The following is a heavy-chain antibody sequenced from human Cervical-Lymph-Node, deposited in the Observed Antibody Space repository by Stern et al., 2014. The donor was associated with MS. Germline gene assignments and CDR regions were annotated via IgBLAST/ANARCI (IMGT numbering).Heavy chain of an antibody. D-gene: IGHD6-19*01. CDR1: GGSIGRSSYY. CDR2: IFYTGST. CDR3: ARGAGVFDS. J-gene: IGHJ4*02. V-gene: IGHV4-39*02. Sequence: QLQLQESGPGLVKPSETLSLTCTVSGGSIGRSSYYWGWIRQPPGKGLEWIGNIFYTGSTFYDPSLKSRVTISVDTSNNHFSLSLNSGPAADTAVYYCARGAGVFDSWGQGTLVTVSP.